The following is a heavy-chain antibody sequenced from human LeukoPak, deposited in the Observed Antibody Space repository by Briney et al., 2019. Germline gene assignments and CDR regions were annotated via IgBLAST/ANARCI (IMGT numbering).Heavy chain of an antibody. CDR1: GFTFSSYW. J-gene: IGHJ6*02. V-gene: IGHV3-74*01. Sequence: GGSLRLSCAASGFTFSSYWMHWAHQAPGKGLVWVSHINSDGSSTSYADSVKGRFTISRDNAKNTVYLQMNSLRVEDTAVYYCARDRQYDMDVWGQGTTVTASS. CDR2: INSDGSST. CDR3: ARDRQYDMDV.